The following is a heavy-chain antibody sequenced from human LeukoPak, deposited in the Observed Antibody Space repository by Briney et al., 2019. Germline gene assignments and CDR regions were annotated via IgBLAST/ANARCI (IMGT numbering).Heavy chain of an antibody. V-gene: IGHV3-13*01. CDR2: IGTAGDT. D-gene: IGHD3-10*01. CDR1: GFDLTNYE. CDR3: AREWGEPGLWYFDL. Sequence: GGSLRLSCAASGFDLTNYEMHWVRQVTGKSLEWVSAIGTAGDTHYSDSVKGRLTISRENAKNPLYLQMNSLRAGDTAVYYCAREWGEPGLWYFDLWGRGTLVTVSS. J-gene: IGHJ2*01.